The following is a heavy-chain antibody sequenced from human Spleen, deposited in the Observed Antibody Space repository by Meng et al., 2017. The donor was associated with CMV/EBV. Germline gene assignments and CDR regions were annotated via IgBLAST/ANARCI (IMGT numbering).Heavy chain of an antibody. D-gene: IGHD3-10*01. CDR3: ARVLYGSGSYYPAD. Sequence: GESLKISCAASGFTFSSFTMNWVRQAPGQGLEWVSSISPSSSYIYYADSVKGRFTISRDNGNDSLYLQMNSLRAEDTAVYYCARVLYGSGSYYPADWGQGTLVTVSS. CDR1: GFTFSSFT. J-gene: IGHJ4*02. V-gene: IGHV3-21*01. CDR2: ISPSSSYI.